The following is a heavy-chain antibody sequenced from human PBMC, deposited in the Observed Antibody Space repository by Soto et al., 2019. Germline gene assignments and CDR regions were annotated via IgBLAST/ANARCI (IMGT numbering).Heavy chain of an antibody. V-gene: IGHV4-39*02. CDR2: IPYTGSP. CDR1: GGSVSRRSSY. Sequence: QLQLQESGPGLVRPSETLSLPCTVSGGSVSRRSSYWDFIRQPPGKGLEWLGTIPYTGSPYYNPSFHSRVTISIDTSRNHLSLTVRSVTAADTATYFCAALVVYELITGLNWFDPGGQGTPVTVS. CDR3: AALVVYELITGLNWFDP. J-gene: IGHJ5*02. D-gene: IGHD1-20*01.